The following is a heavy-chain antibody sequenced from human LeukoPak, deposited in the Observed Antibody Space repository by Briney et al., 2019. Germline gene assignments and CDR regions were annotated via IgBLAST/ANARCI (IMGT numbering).Heavy chain of an antibody. D-gene: IGHD6-13*01. CDR1: GGSISSGGYS. V-gene: IGHV4-30-2*01. Sequence: SETLSLTCAVSGGSISSGGYSWSWIRQPPGKGLEWIGYIYHSGSTNYNPSLKSRVTISVDTSKNQFSLKLSSVTAADTAVYYCARVIKIFSAAAGMIDYWGQGTLVTVSS. CDR2: IYHSGST. J-gene: IGHJ4*02. CDR3: ARVIKIFSAAAGMIDY.